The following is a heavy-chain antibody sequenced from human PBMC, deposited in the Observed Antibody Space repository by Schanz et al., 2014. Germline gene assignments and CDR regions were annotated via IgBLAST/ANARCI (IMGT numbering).Heavy chain of an antibody. CDR2: MNPNSGNP. CDR1: GYTFTSYD. Sequence: VQLIQSGAEVKKPGASVKVSCTASGYTFTSYDINWVRQAPGQGLEWLGWMNPNSGNPGFAQKFRGRVTMTRNTSMSTAYMELSSLRSEDTAVYYCARDGVDAAAGGNYWGQGTLVNVSS. D-gene: IGHD6-13*01. CDR3: ARDGVDAAAGGNY. J-gene: IGHJ4*02. V-gene: IGHV1-8*01.